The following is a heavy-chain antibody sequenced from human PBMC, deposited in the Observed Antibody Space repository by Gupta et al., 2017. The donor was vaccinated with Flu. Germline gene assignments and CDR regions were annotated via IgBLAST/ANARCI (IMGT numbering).Heavy chain of an antibody. CDR1: GSTFTDHY. Sequence: QVQLVQSGAEVKKPGASVKIPCKASGSTFTDHYIHWVRQAPGQGLEWMGIINRNDGSARYAHKFQGTVTMTRDTSTSTGYLELSSLRSDDTAVCYCAREDRDRSGSTPNYFDYWGQGTLVTVSS. V-gene: IGHV1-46*01. D-gene: IGHD3-3*01. J-gene: IGHJ4*02. CDR3: AREDRDRSGSTPNYFDY. CDR2: INRNDGSA.